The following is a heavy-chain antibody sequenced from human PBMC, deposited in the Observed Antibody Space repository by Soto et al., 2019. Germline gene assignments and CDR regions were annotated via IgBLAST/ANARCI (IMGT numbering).Heavy chain of an antibody. Sequence: PGGSLRLSFAASSFTFCSYWMHWVRPAPGKGVVWVSRINSDGSSTSYADSVKGRFTISRDNAKNTLYLQMNSLTAEDTALYYCARVERYCSSTSCYSPFDIWGQGTMVTVSS. D-gene: IGHD2-2*01. CDR3: ARVERYCSSTSCYSPFDI. J-gene: IGHJ3*02. CDR2: INSDGSST. V-gene: IGHV3-74*01. CDR1: SFTFCSYW.